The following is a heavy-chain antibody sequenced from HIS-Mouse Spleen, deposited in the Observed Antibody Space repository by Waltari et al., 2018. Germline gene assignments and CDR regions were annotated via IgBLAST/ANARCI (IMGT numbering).Heavy chain of an antibody. J-gene: IGHJ3*02. D-gene: IGHD6-13*01. V-gene: IGHV4-61*05. CDR1: CGSISSSSYY. Sequence: QLQLQESGPGLVKPSEALSLTCTVSCGSISSSSYYWGWIRQPPGKGLEWIGYIYYSGSTNYNPSLKSRVTISVDTSKNQFSLKLSSVTAADTAVYYCARHVLGADAFDIWGQGTMVTVSS. CDR2: IYYSGST. CDR3: ARHVLGADAFDI.